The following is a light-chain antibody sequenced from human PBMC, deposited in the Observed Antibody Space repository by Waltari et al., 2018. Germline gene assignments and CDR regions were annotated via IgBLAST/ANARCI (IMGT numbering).Light chain of an antibody. Sequence: EIVLTQSPATLSLSPGDRATLSCRASQSVSRDLAWYQQKPRQGPRLLIYDASNRATGIPARFSGSGSETDFTLTISSLEPEDFAVYYCQQRSSWPWTFGQGTKVDVK. CDR3: QQRSSWPWT. CDR1: QSVSRD. J-gene: IGKJ1*01. CDR2: DAS. V-gene: IGKV3-11*01.